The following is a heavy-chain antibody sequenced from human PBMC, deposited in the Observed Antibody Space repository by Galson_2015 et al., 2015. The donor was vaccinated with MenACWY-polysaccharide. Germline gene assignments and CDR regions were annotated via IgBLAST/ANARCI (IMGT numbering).Heavy chain of an antibody. Sequence: SLRLSCAASGFTFSSYAMHWVRQAPGEGPEWVSIISYDGKIKYYKDFVKGRFTISRDNSKNTLYLQMNSLRREDTAIYYCAKDLRSDRGNGLDICGQGTMVTVSS. CDR3: AKDLRSDRGNGLDI. J-gene: IGHJ3*02. CDR1: GFTFSSYA. CDR2: ISYDGKIK. V-gene: IGHV3-30*18. D-gene: IGHD2-8*01.